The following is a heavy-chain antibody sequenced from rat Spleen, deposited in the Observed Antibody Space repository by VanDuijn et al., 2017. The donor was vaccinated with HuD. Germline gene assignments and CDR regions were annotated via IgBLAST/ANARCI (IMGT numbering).Heavy chain of an antibody. CDR3: TRARYYGYNNGFDY. Sequence: EVQLVESGGGFVQPGRSMKLSCAASGFTFSNYFMAWVRQTPTKGLEWVASINTVGGNTFYRDSVKGRFTISRDNTKSTLYLQMDSLRSDDTATYYCTRARYYGYNNGFDYWGQGVMVTVSS. CDR2: INTVGGNT. CDR1: GFTFSNYF. D-gene: IGHD1-9*01. V-gene: IGHV5-25*01. J-gene: IGHJ2*01.